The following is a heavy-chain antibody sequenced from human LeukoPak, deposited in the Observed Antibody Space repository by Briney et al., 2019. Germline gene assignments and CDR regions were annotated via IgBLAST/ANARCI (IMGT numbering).Heavy chain of an antibody. CDR1: VGSISSYY. D-gene: IGHD1-26*01. CDR3: ARDGRYYYAFDI. Sequence: SETLSLTCTVSVGSISSYYWSWIRQPPGKGLEWIGYIYYSGGTNYNPSLKSRVTISVDTSKNQFSLKLSSVTAADTAVYYCARDGRYYYAFDIWGQGTMVTVSS. J-gene: IGHJ3*02. CDR2: IYYSGGT. V-gene: IGHV4-59*01.